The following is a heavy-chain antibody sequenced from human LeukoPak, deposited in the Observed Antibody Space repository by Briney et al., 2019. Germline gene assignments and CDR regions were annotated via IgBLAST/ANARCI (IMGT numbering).Heavy chain of an antibody. D-gene: IGHD3-9*01. V-gene: IGHV3-15*01. CDR2: IKSKTDGGTT. Sequence: GGSLRLSCAASGFTFSNAWMSWVRQAPGKGLEWVGRIKSKTDGGTTDYAAPVKGRFTISRDDSKNPPYLQMNSLKTEDTAVYYCTSTYYDILTGYYSDDYWGQGPLVTVSS. CDR1: GFTFSNAW. J-gene: IGHJ4*02. CDR3: TSTYYDILTGYYSDDY.